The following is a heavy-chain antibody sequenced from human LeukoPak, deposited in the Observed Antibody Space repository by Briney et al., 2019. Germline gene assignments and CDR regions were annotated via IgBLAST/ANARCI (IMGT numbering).Heavy chain of an antibody. D-gene: IGHD5-12*01. CDR2: LDAGGGGT. J-gene: IGHJ4*02. CDR3: AKDEGYDPIFYLES. Sequence: GGSLKLSCAASGFTFYTYAMTWVRQAPGKGLEWVSPLDAGGGGTYYADSVKGRFTISRDNSKNTVYLLMNTLSAEDTAVYYCAKDEGYDPIFYLESWGQGTLVTVSS. CDR1: GFTFYTYA. V-gene: IGHV3-23*01.